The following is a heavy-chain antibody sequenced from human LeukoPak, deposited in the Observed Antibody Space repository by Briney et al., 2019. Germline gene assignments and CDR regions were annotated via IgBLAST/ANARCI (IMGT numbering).Heavy chain of an antibody. D-gene: IGHD1-7*01. J-gene: IGHJ3*02. V-gene: IGHV3-15*01. CDR2: IRNKRDGGTP. CDR3: TKLNARDASDI. CDR1: GVTLSDHW. Sequence: GGSLRLSCTASGVTLSDHWMSWVRQAPGKGLEWVGRIRNKRDGGTPDYAAPVKGRFTISRDDSIDTVYLQLNSLSSEDTAVYCCTKLNARDASDIWGQGTMVTVSS.